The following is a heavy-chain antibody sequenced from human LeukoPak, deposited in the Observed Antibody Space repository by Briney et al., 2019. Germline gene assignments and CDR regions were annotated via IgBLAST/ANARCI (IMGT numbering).Heavy chain of an antibody. J-gene: IGHJ4*02. CDR2: IYPGDSET. CDR1: GNSFNNHF. V-gene: IGHV5-51*01. Sequence: GESLKISCKGSGNSFNNHFIGWVRQMPGKGLEWMGTIYPGDSETRYSPSFQGQVTISADKSISTVYLQWSSLEASDTAMYYCARRSTVIRGVLEEAFDYWGKGTLVTVSS. D-gene: IGHD3-10*01. CDR3: ARRSTVIRGVLEEAFDY.